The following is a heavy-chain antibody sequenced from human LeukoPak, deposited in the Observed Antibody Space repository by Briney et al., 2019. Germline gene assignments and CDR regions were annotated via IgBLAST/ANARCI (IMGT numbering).Heavy chain of an antibody. J-gene: IGHJ3*02. CDR3: ARDRGNDAFDI. CDR1: GFTFSDYY. V-gene: IGHV3-53*01. D-gene: IGHD4-23*01. CDR2: IYSGGST. Sequence: GGSLRLSCAASGFTFSDYYMSWVRQAPGKGLEWVSVIYSGGSTYYADSVKGRFTISRDNSKNTLYLQMNSLRAEDTAVYYCARDRGNDAFDIWGQGTMVTVSS.